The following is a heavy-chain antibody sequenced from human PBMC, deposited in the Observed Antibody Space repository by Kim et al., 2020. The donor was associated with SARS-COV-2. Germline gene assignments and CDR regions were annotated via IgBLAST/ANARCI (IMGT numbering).Heavy chain of an antibody. Sequence: YSQKFQGRVTITRDTSASTAYMELSSLRSEDTAVYYCARGCSSTSCYGGPWGQGTLVTVSS. CDR3: ARGCSSTSCYGGP. J-gene: IGHJ4*02. D-gene: IGHD2-2*01. V-gene: IGHV1-3*01.